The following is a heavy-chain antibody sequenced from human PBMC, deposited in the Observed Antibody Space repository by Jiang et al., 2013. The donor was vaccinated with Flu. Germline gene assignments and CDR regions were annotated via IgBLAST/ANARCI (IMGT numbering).Heavy chain of an antibody. D-gene: IGHD5-24*01. CDR3: ARTSRDGYNYLGQVIDAFDI. V-gene: IGHV2-70*01. CDR2: IDWDDDK. Sequence: KPTQTLTLTCTFSGFSLSTSGMCVSWIRQPPGKALEWLALIDWDDDKYYSTSLKTRLTISKDTSKNQVVLTMTNMDPVDTATYYCARTSRDGYNYLGQVIDAFDIWGQGTMVTVSS. CDR1: GFSLSTSGMC. J-gene: IGHJ3*02.